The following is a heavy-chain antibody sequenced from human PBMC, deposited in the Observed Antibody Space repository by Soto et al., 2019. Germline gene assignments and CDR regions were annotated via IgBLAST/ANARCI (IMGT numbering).Heavy chain of an antibody. V-gene: IGHV3-74*01. J-gene: IGHJ4*02. CDR2: ISTDGSST. CDR3: ARNKDGVDY. CDR1: GFTFSSYW. Sequence: EVQLVESGGGLVQPGGSPRLSCAASGFTFSSYWMHWLRQAPEKGLMWVSRISTDGSSTNYADSVKGRFTVSRDNARNTLYLQMDSLRAEDTAVYYCARNKDGVDYWGQGTLVTVSS.